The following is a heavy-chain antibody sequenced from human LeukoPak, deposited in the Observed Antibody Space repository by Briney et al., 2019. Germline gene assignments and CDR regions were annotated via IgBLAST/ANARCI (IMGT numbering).Heavy chain of an antibody. CDR3: ARASRIVVVPAAADY. CDR1: GYTFTSYG. V-gene: IGHV1-18*01. Sequence: ASVKVSCKASGYTFTSYGISWVRQAPGQGLEWMGWISAYNGNTNYAQKLQGGVTMTTDTSTSTAYMELRSLRSDDTAVYYCARASRIVVVPAAADYWGQGTLVTVSS. CDR2: ISAYNGNT. J-gene: IGHJ4*02. D-gene: IGHD2-2*01.